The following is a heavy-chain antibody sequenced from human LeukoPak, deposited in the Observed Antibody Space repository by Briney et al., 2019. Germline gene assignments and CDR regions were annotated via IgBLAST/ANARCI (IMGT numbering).Heavy chain of an antibody. D-gene: IGHD6-19*01. CDR2: IIPILGIA. CDR1: GGTFSSYA. Sequence: EASVKVSCKASGGTFSSYAISWVRQAPGQGLEWMGRIIPILGIANYAQKFQGRVTITADKSTSTAYMELSSLRSEDTAVYYCARDPEGSGCYFDYWGQGTLVTVSS. CDR3: ARDPEGSGCYFDY. V-gene: IGHV1-69*04. J-gene: IGHJ4*02.